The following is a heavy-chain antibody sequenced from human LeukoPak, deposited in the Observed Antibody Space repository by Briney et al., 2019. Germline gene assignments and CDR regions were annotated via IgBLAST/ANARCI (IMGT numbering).Heavy chain of an antibody. J-gene: IGHJ6*02. CDR1: GYTFTSYA. D-gene: IGHD3-22*01. V-gene: IGHV1-3*01. CDR2: INAGNGNT. Sequence: GASVTVSCTASGYTFTSYAMHWVRQAPRQRLEWMGWINAGNGNTKYSQKFQGRVTITRDTSASTAYMELSSLRSEDTAAYYCARDVNYYDSSGYYYGPYYYGMDVWGQGTTVTVSS. CDR3: ARDVNYYDSSGYYYGPYYYGMDV.